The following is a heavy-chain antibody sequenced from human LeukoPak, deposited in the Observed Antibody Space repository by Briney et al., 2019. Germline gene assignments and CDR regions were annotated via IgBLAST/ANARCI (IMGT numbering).Heavy chain of an antibody. CDR2: INHSGST. D-gene: IGHD6-6*01. J-gene: IGHJ4*02. CDR1: GGSFSGYY. V-gene: IGHV4-34*01. CDR3: ARDPIAVREPIDL. Sequence: SETLSLTCAVYGGSFSGYYWSWIRQPPGKGLEWIGEINHSGSTNYNPSLKSRVTISVDTSKDQFSLKLNSVTAADTAVYYCARDPIAVREPIDLWGQGTLVTVSS.